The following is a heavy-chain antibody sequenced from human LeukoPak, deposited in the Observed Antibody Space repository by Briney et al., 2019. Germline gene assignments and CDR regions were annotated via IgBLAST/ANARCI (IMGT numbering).Heavy chain of an antibody. CDR3: ARGAKKLEMATNTPAEYFQH. CDR1: GGSISSYY. J-gene: IGHJ1*01. Sequence: SETLSLACTVSGGSISSYYWSWIRQPPGKGLEWIGYIYYSGSTNYYPSLKSRVTISVDTSKNQFSLKLSSVTAADTAVYYCARGAKKLEMATNTPAEYFQHWGQGTLVTVSS. CDR2: IYYSGST. D-gene: IGHD5-24*01. V-gene: IGHV4-59*01.